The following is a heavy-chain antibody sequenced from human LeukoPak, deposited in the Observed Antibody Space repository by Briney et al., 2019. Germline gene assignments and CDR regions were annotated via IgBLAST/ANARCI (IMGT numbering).Heavy chain of an antibody. V-gene: IGHV1-46*01. J-gene: IGHJ5*02. CDR3: ARGAGLLLWFGGEENWFDP. Sequence: ASVKVSCKASGYTFTSYYMHWVRQAPGQGLEWMGIINPSGGSTSYAQKFQGRVTMTRDTSTSTVYMELSSLRSEDTAVYYCARGAGLLLWFGGEENWFDPWGQGTLVTVSS. CDR2: INPSGGST. CDR1: GYTFTSYY. D-gene: IGHD3-10*01.